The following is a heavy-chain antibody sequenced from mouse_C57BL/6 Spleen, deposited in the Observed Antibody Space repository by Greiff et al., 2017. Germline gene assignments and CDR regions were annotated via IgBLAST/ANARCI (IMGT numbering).Heavy chain of an antibody. CDR1: GFNIKDDY. CDR3: TTRGWLLRYFDV. V-gene: IGHV14-4*01. CDR2: IDPENGDT. J-gene: IGHJ1*03. Sequence: EVKLQESGAELVRPGASVKLSCTASGFNIKDDYMHWVKQRPEQGLEWIGWIDPENGDTEYASKFQGKATITADTSSNTAYLQLSSLTSEDTAVYYCTTRGWLLRYFDVWGTGTTVTVSS. D-gene: IGHD2-3*01.